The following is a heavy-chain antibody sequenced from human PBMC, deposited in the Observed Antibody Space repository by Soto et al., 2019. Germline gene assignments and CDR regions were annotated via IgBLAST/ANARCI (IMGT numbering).Heavy chain of an antibody. J-gene: IGHJ6*03. CDR2: ISAYNGNT. Sequence: ASVKVSCKASGGTFSSYAISWVRQAPGQGLEWMGWISAYNGNTNYAQKLQGRVTMTTDTSTSTAYMELRSLRSDDTAVYYCARVGKIYSSGWYYYYYMDVWGKGTTVTVSS. CDR3: ARVGKIYSSGWYYYYYMDV. CDR1: GGTFSSYA. D-gene: IGHD6-19*01. V-gene: IGHV1-18*01.